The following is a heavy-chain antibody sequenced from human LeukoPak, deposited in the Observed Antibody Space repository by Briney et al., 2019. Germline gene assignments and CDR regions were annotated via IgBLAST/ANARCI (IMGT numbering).Heavy chain of an antibody. V-gene: IGHV4-59*06. D-gene: IGHD3-3*01. J-gene: IGHJ4*02. CDR3: ARITIFGVSYYYFDY. CDR1: GGSISSYY. CDR2: IYYSGST. Sequence: SETLSLTCTVSGGSISSYYWSWIRQHPGKGLEWIGYIYYSGSTYYNPSLKSRVTISVDTSKNQFSLKLSSVTAADTAVYYCARITIFGVSYYYFDYWGQGTLVTVSS.